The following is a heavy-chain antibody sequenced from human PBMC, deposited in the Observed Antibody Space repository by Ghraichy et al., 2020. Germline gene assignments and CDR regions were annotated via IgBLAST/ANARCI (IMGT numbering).Heavy chain of an antibody. CDR1: GYTFTDYY. CDR3: ARDLLFLEWTYTQKFGFDY. J-gene: IGHJ4*02. V-gene: IGHV1-2*06. Sequence: ASVKVSCKASGYTFTDYYMHWVRQAPGQGLEWMGRIDPNSGGTDYAQKFQGRVTMTRETSISTAYMELSRLRSDDTAVYYCARDLLFLEWTYTQKFGFDYWGQGTLVTVSS. D-gene: IGHD3-3*01. CDR2: IDPNSGGT.